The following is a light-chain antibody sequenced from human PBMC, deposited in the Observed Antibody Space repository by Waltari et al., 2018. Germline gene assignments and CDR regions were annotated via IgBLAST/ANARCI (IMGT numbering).Light chain of an antibody. V-gene: IGLV2-23*02. CDR1: ISDVGNYDL. CDR3: CSYGGPSTPYV. CDR2: EVY. J-gene: IGLJ1*01. Sequence: HSALTQPASVSGSLGQSITISCTGTISDVGNYDLVSWYQQHPGRAPKLIIHEVYKRPSGISSRFSASKSGATASLTISGLRAEDEADYYCCSYGGPSTPYVFGTGTKVTVL.